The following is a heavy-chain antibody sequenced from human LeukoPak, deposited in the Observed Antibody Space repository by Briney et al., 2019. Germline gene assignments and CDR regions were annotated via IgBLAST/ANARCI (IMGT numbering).Heavy chain of an antibody. CDR3: ARVGRVITTTGIFDY. J-gene: IGHJ4*02. CDR2: ISYDGSNK. Sequence: GRSLRLSCAASGFIFSSYAMHWVRQAPGKGLEWVAVISYDGSNKYDTDSVEGRFTISRDNSKNTLYLQMNSLRAEDTAVYYCARVGRVITTTGIFDYWGQGTLVTVSS. V-gene: IGHV3-30*14. D-gene: IGHD3-22*01. CDR1: GFIFSSYA.